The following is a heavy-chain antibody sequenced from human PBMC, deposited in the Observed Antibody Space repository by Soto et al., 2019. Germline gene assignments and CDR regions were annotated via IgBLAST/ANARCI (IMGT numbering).Heavy chain of an antibody. CDR2: IAPFNGKT. J-gene: IGHJ4*02. V-gene: IGHV1-18*01. D-gene: IGHD6-13*01. Sequence: VQSAAEVRRPGASVKVSCRTSGYLFNHYGINWVRQAPGQGLEWVGWIAPFNGKTSSLQRLQDRISMTIDTSASTAYLEVRSLTSDDTGVYFCAREGGSSTYYPLELDFWGQGTLVTVSS. CDR1: GYLFNHYG. CDR3: AREGGSSTYYPLELDF.